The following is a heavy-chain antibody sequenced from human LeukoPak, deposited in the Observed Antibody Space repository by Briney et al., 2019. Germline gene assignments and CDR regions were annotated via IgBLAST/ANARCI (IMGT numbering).Heavy chain of an antibody. D-gene: IGHD3-10*01. CDR1: GGSISSYY. CDR2: IYYSGST. CDR3: ASGSTMVRGVTPF. Sequence: SETLSLTCTVSGGSISSYYWSWIRQPPGKGLEWIGYIYYSGSTNYNPSLKSRVTISVDTSKNQFSLKLSSVIAADTAVYYCASGSTMVRGVTPFWGQGTLVTVSS. J-gene: IGHJ4*02. V-gene: IGHV4-59*01.